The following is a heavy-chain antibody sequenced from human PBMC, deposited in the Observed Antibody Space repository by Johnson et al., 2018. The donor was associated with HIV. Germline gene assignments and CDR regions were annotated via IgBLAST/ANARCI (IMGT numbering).Heavy chain of an antibody. D-gene: IGHD2-15*01. CDR1: GITVSSNY. Sequence: MLLVESGGGLAQPGGSLRLSCAASGITVSSNYMSWVRQAPGKGLEWVSVIFTVGDVYYADSVKGRFPISRDNSKNFLYLQMNSLRAEDTAVYYCARDPGRYCSGGSCYVEDAFDIWGQGTMVTVSS. CDR3: ARDPGRYCSGGSCYVEDAFDI. CDR2: IFTVGDV. V-gene: IGHV3-66*01. J-gene: IGHJ3*02.